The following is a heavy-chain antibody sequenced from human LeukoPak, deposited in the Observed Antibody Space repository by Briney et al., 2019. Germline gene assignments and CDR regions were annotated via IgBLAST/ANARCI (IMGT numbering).Heavy chain of an antibody. CDR2: IYSGGST. J-gene: IGHJ4*02. D-gene: IGHD6-19*01. V-gene: IGHV3-53*05. CDR1: GFTVSSNY. CDR3: AKSSQWLEPFDY. Sequence: GGSLRLSCAASGFTVSSNYMSWVRQAPGKGLEWVSVIYSGGSTYYADSVKGRFTISRDNSKNTLYLQMNSLRAEDTAVYYCAKSSQWLEPFDYWGQGTLVTVSS.